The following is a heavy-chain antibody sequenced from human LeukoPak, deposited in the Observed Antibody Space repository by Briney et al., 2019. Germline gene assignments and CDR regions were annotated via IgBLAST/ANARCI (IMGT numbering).Heavy chain of an antibody. CDR1: GGSLSGYY. J-gene: IGHJ5*02. D-gene: IGHD3-10*01. V-gene: IGHV4-34*01. Sequence: SETLSLTCAVYGGSLSGYYLSWIRQPPGKGLEWIGEINHSGSTNYNPSLKSRVTISVDTSKNQFSLKLSSVTAADTAVYYCARGLFNTVRGVGHAKPWFDPWSEGTLVTVSS. CDR3: ARGLFNTVRGVGHAKPWFDP. CDR2: INHSGST.